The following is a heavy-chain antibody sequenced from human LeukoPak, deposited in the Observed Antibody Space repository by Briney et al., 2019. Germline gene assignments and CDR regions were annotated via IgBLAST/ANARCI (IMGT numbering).Heavy chain of an antibody. CDR3: AKDGYSSSWSLGWFDP. CDR1: GFTFDDYA. D-gene: IGHD6-13*01. Sequence: PGGSLRLSCATSGFTFDDYAMHWVRQAPGKGLEWVSGITWNSATIVYADSVKGRFTISRDNAKNSVYLQMNSLRAEDTALYYCAKDGYSSSWSLGWFDPWGQGTLVTVSS. CDR2: ITWNSATI. V-gene: IGHV3-9*01. J-gene: IGHJ5*02.